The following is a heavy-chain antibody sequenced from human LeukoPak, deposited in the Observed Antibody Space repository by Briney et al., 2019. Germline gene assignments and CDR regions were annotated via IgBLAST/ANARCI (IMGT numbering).Heavy chain of an antibody. CDR3: SRAEYSTSTRKHSFDR. V-gene: IGHV3-21*01. CDR2: ITPSGTYT. Sequence: PGGSLRLSCAASEFTFSAYSMNWVRQAPGKGLEWVSSITPSGTYTYYADSVKGRFPISRDNAKSSLYPQMNSLGADDTAVYYCSRAEYSTSTRKHSFDRWGQGTLVTVSS. D-gene: IGHD6-6*01. CDR1: EFTFSAYS. J-gene: IGHJ4*02.